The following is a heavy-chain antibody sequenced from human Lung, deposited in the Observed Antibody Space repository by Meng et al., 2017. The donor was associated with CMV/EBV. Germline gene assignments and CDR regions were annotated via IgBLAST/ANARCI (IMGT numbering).Heavy chain of an antibody. CDR2: INTKSGDT. D-gene: IGHD3-3*01. CDR3: ARRWDYWSGFQTGYGLEV. V-gene: IGHV1-2*02. CDR1: GYTFTSYN. Sequence: ASXXVSXKASGYTFTSYNIHWVRQAPGQGLEWMGWINTKSGDTDYAPKFHGRVTMTRDTSINTAHMEVTRLTSDDTATYYCARRWDYWSGFQTGYGLEVWXQGSXVTVSS. J-gene: IGHJ6*01.